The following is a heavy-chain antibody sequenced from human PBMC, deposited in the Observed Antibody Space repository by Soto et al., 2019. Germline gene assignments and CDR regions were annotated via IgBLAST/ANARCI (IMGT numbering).Heavy chain of an antibody. V-gene: IGHV1-8*01. D-gene: IGHD2-2*01. CDR2: MNPNSGNT. CDR3: AKLPLSMQYFDY. CDR1: GYTFTSYD. J-gene: IGHJ4*02. Sequence: QVQLVQSGAEVKKPGASVKVSCKASGYTFTSYDINWVRQATGQGLEWMGWMNPNSGNTGYAQKFQGRVTMTRNTSISTAYMELSSLRSEDTAAYYCAKLPLSMQYFDYWGQGTLVTVSS.